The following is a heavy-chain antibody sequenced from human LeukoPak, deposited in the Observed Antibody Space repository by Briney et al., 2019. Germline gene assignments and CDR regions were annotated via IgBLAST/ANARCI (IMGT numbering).Heavy chain of an antibody. V-gene: IGHV4-31*03. CDR3: ARVPRYGELENYYFDY. CDR2: IYYSGST. CDR1: GGSISSGGYY. D-gene: IGHD4-17*01. J-gene: IGHJ4*02. Sequence: PSQTLSLTCTVSGGSISSGGYYWSWIRQHPGKGLEWIGYIYYSGSTYYNPSLKSRVTISVDTSKNQFSLKLSSVTAADTAVYYCARVPRYGELENYYFDYWGQGTLVTVSS.